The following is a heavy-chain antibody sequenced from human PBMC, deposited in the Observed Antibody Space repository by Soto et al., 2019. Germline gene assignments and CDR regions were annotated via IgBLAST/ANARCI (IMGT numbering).Heavy chain of an antibody. Sequence: GGSLRLSCAASGFTFSSYSMNWVRQAPGKGLEWVSSISSSSSYIYYADSVKGRFTISRDNAKNSLYLQMNSLRAEDTAGYYCARGDSSRWFLTLGMDVWGQGTTVTVSS. CDR2: ISSSSSYI. V-gene: IGHV3-21*01. CDR1: GFTFSSYS. CDR3: ARGDSSRWFLTLGMDV. J-gene: IGHJ6*02. D-gene: IGHD6-13*01.